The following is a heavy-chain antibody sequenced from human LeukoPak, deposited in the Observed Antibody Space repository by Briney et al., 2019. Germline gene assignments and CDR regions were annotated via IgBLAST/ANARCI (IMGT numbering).Heavy chain of an antibody. J-gene: IGHJ4*02. V-gene: IGHV3-48*04. Sequence: GGSLRLSCAASGFTFSSYSMNWVRQAPGKGLEWVSYISSSSSSTIYYADSVKGRFTISRDNAKNSLYLQMNSLRAEDTAVYYCARDSRLVPASSSYYFDYWGQGTLVTVSP. D-gene: IGHD2-2*01. CDR3: ARDSRLVPASSSYYFDY. CDR2: ISSSSSSTI. CDR1: GFTFSSYS.